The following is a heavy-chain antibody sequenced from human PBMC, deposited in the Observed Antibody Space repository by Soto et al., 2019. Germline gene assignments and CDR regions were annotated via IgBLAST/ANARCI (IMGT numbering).Heavy chain of an antibody. J-gene: IGHJ4*02. Sequence: SETLSLTCTVSGGSISSGGYYWSWIRQHPGKGLEWIGYIYYSGSTYYNPSLKSRVTISVDTSKNQFSLKLSSVTAADTAVYYCALTTLLGGSFPFDYWGQGTLVTVSS. CDR1: GGSISSGGYY. D-gene: IGHD2-15*01. CDR2: IYYSGST. V-gene: IGHV4-31*03. CDR3: ALTTLLGGSFPFDY.